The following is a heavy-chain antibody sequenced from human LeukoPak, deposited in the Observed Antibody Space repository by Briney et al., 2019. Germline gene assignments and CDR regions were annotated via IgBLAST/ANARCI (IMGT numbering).Heavy chain of an antibody. Sequence: ASVKVSCKASGYTFTSYYMLWVRQAPGQGLEWMGIINPSGGSTSYAQKFQGRVTMTRDTSTSTVYMELSSLRSEDTAVYYCARDRSFGVVIGYYYYMDVWGKGTTVTVSS. CDR1: GYTFTSYY. CDR2: INPSGGST. V-gene: IGHV1-46*01. CDR3: ARDRSFGVVIGYYYYMDV. D-gene: IGHD3-3*01. J-gene: IGHJ6*03.